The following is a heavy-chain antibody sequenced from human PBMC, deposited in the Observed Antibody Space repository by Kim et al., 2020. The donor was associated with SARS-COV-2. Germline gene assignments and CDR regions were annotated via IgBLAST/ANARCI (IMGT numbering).Heavy chain of an antibody. J-gene: IGHJ3*02. D-gene: IGHD5-12*01. V-gene: IGHV3-23*01. Sequence: DSVEGRFTISRDNSKNTLDLQMNILRAEDTAVYYCAKDTGVASPYDAFDIWGQGTMVTAAS. CDR3: AKDTGVASPYDAFDI.